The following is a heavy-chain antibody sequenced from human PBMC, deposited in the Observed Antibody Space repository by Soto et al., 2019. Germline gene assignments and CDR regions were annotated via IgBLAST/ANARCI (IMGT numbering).Heavy chain of an antibody. CDR2: FYFTGNF. CDR3: ARYIGAIGRYYYGMNV. J-gene: IGHJ6*02. V-gene: IGHV4-59*01. Sequence: SESLSLTCTVSGGSISSYFWNWIRQHPGKGLEWIGYFYFTGNFSYNPSLKSRVTMSVDTSKNQFSLQLRSVTAADTAVYYCARYIGAIGRYYYGMNVWGQGTTVTVSS. D-gene: IGHD6-13*01. CDR1: GGSISSYF.